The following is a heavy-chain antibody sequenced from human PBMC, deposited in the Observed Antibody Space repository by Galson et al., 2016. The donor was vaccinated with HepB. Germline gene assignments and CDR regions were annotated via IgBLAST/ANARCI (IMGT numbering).Heavy chain of an antibody. V-gene: IGHV3-30-3*01. CDR1: GFTFNSYA. Sequence: SLRLSCAASGFTFNSYAFHWVRQAPGKGLEWVTVISSDGTNTFYADSVKGRFTFSRDNANNSLHLQMNSLRGEDTALYYCAKDVSYDYWSGYSPVGMDVWGQGTTVSVS. CDR2: ISSDGTNT. J-gene: IGHJ6*02. D-gene: IGHD3-3*01. CDR3: AKDVSYDYWSGYSPVGMDV.